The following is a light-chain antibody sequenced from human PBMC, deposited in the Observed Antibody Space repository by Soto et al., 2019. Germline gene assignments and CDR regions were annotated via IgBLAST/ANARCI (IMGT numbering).Light chain of an antibody. CDR3: QKYNSAPHT. Sequence: DIQMTQSPSSLSASVGDRVTITCRTSQDISNYLAWYQQKPGKVPKLLIYAASTLQSGVPSRFGGGGSGTDFSLTISSLQPEDVATYYCQKYNSAPHTFGGGTKVEIQ. CDR1: QDISNY. CDR2: AAS. J-gene: IGKJ4*01. V-gene: IGKV1-27*01.